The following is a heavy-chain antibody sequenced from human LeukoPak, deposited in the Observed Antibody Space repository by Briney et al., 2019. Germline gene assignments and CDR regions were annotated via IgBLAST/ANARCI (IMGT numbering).Heavy chain of an antibody. V-gene: IGHV4-30-4*01. D-gene: IGHD1-26*01. CDR1: GGSISSGDYY. CDR3: ARLYSGSYYFGY. CDR2: IYYSGST. Sequence: SETLSLTCAVYGGSISSGDYYWSWIRQPPGKGLEWIGYIYYSGSTYYNPSLKSRVTISVDTSKNQFSLKLSSVTAADTAVYYCARLYSGSYYFGYWGQGTLVTVSS. J-gene: IGHJ4*02.